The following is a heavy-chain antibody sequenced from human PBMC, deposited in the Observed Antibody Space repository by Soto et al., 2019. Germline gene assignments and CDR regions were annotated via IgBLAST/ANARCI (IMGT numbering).Heavy chain of an antibody. Sequence: PGGSLRLSCAASGFTFSSYEMNWVRQAPGKGLEWVSYISSSGSTIYYADSVKGRFTISRDNAKNSLYLQMNSLRAEDTAVYYCAGWNKRWLQSSDAFDIWGQGTMVTVSS. CDR2: ISSSGSTI. CDR1: GFTFSSYE. J-gene: IGHJ3*02. CDR3: AGWNKRWLQSSDAFDI. V-gene: IGHV3-48*03. D-gene: IGHD5-12*01.